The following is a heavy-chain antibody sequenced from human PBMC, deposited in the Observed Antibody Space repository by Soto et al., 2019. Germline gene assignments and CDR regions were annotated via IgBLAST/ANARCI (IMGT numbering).Heavy chain of an antibody. D-gene: IGHD2-21*01. V-gene: IGHV4-59*08. CDR1: GDSISSYY. Sequence: QVQLQESGPGLVKPSETLSLTCSVSGDSISSYYWHWIRQPPGKGLEWIGYFSYSGTTNYNPSLKSRVTISADTSKNQFFLKLSSVTAADTAVYYCGRHLFSDVWGQGTTVTVSS. CDR2: FSYSGTT. CDR3: GRHLFSDV. J-gene: IGHJ6*02.